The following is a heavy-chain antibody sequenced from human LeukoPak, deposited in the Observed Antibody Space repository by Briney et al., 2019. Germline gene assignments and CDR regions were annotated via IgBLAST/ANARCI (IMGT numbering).Heavy chain of an antibody. D-gene: IGHD3-22*01. Sequence: GGSLRLSCAASGFTFSSYAMSWVRQAPGKGLEWVSAISGSGGSTYYADSVKGRFTISRDNSKNTLYLQMNSLRAENTAVYYCAKEVIVVVINSGYYFDYWGQGTLVTVSS. CDR1: GFTFSSYA. J-gene: IGHJ4*02. V-gene: IGHV3-23*01. CDR3: AKEVIVVVINSGYYFDY. CDR2: ISGSGGST.